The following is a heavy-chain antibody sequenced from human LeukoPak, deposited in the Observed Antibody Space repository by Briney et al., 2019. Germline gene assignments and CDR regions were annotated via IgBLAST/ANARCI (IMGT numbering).Heavy chain of an antibody. D-gene: IGHD6-25*01. CDR3: AGGIGDSSRYWDYFDS. CDR2: FLSGGTT. J-gene: IGHJ4*02. Sequence: PGGSLRLSCAASGFTVTSHDVGRVRQAPGKGLEGVSVFLSGGTTRYADSVRGRSTISRDSSKDTVFLQINGLRDEDTAVYYCAGGIGDSSRYWDYFDSWGQGTLVTVSS. CDR1: GFTVTSHD. V-gene: IGHV3-66*02.